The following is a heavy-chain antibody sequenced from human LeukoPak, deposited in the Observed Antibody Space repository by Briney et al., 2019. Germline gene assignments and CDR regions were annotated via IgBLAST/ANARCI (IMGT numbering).Heavy chain of an antibody. J-gene: IGHJ4*02. V-gene: IGHV4-59*01. Sequence: SETLSLTCTVSGGSISSYYWSWIRQPPGKGLEWIGYIYYSGSTNYNPSLKSRVTISVDTSKNQFSLKLSSVTAADTAVYYCARGRGMTTNYFDYWGQGTLVTVSS. CDR2: IYYSGST. CDR3: ARGRGMTTNYFDY. CDR1: GGSISSYY. D-gene: IGHD4-17*01.